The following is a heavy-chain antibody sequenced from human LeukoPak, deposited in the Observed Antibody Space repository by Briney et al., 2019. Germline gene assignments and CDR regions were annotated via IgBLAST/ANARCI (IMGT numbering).Heavy chain of an antibody. D-gene: IGHD6-19*01. J-gene: IGHJ4*02. V-gene: IGHV4-30-4*08. CDR3: ARTGYSRGWSLDY. CDR1: GGSISSGDYY. CDR2: IYYSGST. Sequence: SQTLSLTCTVSGGSISSGDYYWSWIRQPPGKGLEWIGYIYYSGSTYYNPSLKSRVTISVDTSKNQFSLKLSSVTAADTAVCYCARTGYSRGWSLDYWGQGTLVTVSS.